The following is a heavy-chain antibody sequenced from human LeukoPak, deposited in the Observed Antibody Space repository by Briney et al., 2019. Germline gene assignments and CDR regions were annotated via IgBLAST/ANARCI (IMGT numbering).Heavy chain of an antibody. D-gene: IGHD3-22*01. Sequence: SETLSLTCTVSAGSISTYYWSWIRQPPGKGPEWIGYIYYSGSTNYNPSLKSRVTISVDTSKNQFSLKLSSVTAADTAVYYCASVYFGNSGYNRYDYWGPGTLVTVSS. CDR3: ASVYFGNSGYNRYDY. CDR2: IYYSGST. J-gene: IGHJ4*02. CDR1: AGSISTYY. V-gene: IGHV4-59*08.